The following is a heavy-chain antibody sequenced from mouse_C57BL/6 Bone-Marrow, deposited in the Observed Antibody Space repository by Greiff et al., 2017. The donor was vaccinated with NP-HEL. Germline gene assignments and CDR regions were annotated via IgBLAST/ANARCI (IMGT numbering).Heavy chain of an antibody. J-gene: IGHJ3*01. CDR3: ARGQPYYYGGKAWFAY. V-gene: IGHV1-55*01. D-gene: IGHD1-1*01. CDR1: GYTFTSYW. CDR2: IYPGSGST. Sequence: QVQLQQPGAELVKPGASVKMSCKASGYTFTSYWITWVKQRPGQGLEWIGDIYPGSGSTNYNEKFKSKATLTVDTSSSTAYMQLSSLTSEDSAVYYCARGQPYYYGGKAWFAYWGQGTLVTVSA.